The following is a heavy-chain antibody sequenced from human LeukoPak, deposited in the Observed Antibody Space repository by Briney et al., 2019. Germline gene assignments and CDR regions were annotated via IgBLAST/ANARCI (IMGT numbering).Heavy chain of an antibody. CDR3: AKDDHCSLTTVTSLGY. D-gene: IGHD4-11*01. J-gene: IGHJ4*02. CDR2: ISWNSGSI. CDR1: GFTFDDYA. Sequence: GGSLRLSCAASGFTFDDYAMHWVRQAPGKGLEWVSGISWNSGSIGYADSVKGRFTISRDNAKNSLYLQMNSLRAEDMALYYCAKDDHCSLTTVTSLGYWGQGTLVTVSS. V-gene: IGHV3-9*03.